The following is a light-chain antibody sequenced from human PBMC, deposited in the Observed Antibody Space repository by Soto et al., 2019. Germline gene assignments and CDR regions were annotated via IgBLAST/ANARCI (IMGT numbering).Light chain of an antibody. J-gene: IGKJ1*01. V-gene: IGKV3-15*01. CDR1: RGVGAN. CDR3: QHYYNWPRT. CDR2: AAS. Sequence: EIVMSQSPATLSVSPGARTTLSCRARRGVGANLAWYQQKPGQTPRLLIYAASTRATGIPATFSGSGSGTEFSLTISSLQSEDFAVYYCQHYYNWPRTFGQGTKVEI.